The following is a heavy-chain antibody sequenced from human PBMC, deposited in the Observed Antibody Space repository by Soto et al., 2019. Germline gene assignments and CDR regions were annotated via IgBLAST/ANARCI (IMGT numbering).Heavy chain of an antibody. D-gene: IGHD3-10*01. J-gene: IGHJ3*02. Sequence: GGSLRLSCAASGFTFSSYWMSWVRQAPGKGLEWVANIKQDGSEKYYVDSVKGRFTISRDNAKNSPYLQMNSLRAEDTAVYYCARMDYYGSGSYYPDAFDIWGQGTMVTVSS. CDR2: IKQDGSEK. V-gene: IGHV3-7*01. CDR1: GFTFSSYW. CDR3: ARMDYYGSGSYYPDAFDI.